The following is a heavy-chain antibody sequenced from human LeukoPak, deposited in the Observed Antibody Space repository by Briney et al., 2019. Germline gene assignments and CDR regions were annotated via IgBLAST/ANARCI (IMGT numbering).Heavy chain of an antibody. V-gene: IGHV3-74*01. D-gene: IGHD2-2*01. CDR3: ARGYCSSTSCNYYYAMDV. Sequence: GGSLRLSCAVSGFTISSYWMHWVRQAPGKGLVWVSRINSVGSYTNYADPVKGRFTISRDNGKNTLYLQMNSLRAEDTAVYYCARGYCSSTSCNYYYAMDVWGQGTTVTVSS. CDR1: GFTISSYW. J-gene: IGHJ6*02. CDR2: INSVGSYT.